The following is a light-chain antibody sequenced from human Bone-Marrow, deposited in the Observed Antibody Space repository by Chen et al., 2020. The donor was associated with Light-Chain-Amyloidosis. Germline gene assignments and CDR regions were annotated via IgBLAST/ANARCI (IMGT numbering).Light chain of an antibody. V-gene: IGLV3-21*02. CDR3: QVWDRSSDRPV. CDR2: DDS. Sequence: SYVLTQPSSVSVAPGQTATIACGGNNIGSTSVHWYQQTPGQAPLLVVYDDSHRPSGSPERLAGSNSGNTATLTISRVEAGDEADYYCQVWDRSSDRPVFGGGTKLTVL. CDR1: NIGSTS. J-gene: IGLJ3*02.